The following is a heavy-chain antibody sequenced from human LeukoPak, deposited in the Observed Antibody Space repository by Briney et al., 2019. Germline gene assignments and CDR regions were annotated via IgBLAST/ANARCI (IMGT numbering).Heavy chain of an antibody. CDR2: ISNTGSVT. CDR3: TVVPMG. CDR1: GFTFSSYE. J-gene: IGHJ4*02. Sequence: GGSLRLSCAGSGFTFSSYEMSWVRQAPGKGLEWVSYISNTGSVTYYADSVKGRFTISRDNARNSLFLQMNSLRAEGTGVYYCTVVPMGWGQGTLVTVSS. V-gene: IGHV3-48*03. D-gene: IGHD4-23*01.